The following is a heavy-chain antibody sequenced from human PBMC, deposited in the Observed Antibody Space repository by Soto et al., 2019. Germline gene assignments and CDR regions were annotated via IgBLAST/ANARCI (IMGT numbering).Heavy chain of an antibody. CDR1: GLTISRNY. D-gene: IGHD5-12*01. J-gene: IGHJ4*02. CDR2: IYSGGNT. CDR3: ARGRDGYNFLYEPT. Sequence: PGGSLRLSFEPSGLTISRNYISWVRQAPGKGLEWVSVIYSGGNTYYADSVKGRFSISRDNSKNTVYLQMNSLRAEDTAVYYCARGRDGYNFLYEPTWGQGTPVTVSS. V-gene: IGHV3-53*01.